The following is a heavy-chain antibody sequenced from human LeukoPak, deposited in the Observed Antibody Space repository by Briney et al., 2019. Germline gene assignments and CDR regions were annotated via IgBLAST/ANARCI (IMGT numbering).Heavy chain of an antibody. CDR3: ASGSDYYDSSGYL. V-gene: IGHV1-69*13. Sequence: SVKVSCKASGGAFSSYAISWVRQAPGQGLEWMGGIIPIFGTANYAQKFQGRVTITADESTSTAYMELSSLRSEDTAVYYCASGSDYYDSSGYLWGQGTMVTVSS. CDR1: GGAFSSYA. J-gene: IGHJ3*01. CDR2: IIPIFGTA. D-gene: IGHD3-22*01.